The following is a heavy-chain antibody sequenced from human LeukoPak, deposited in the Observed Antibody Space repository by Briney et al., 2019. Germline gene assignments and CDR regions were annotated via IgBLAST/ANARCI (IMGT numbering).Heavy chain of an antibody. Sequence: ASVKVSCKASGYTLTNYAMNWVRQAPGQGLEWMGWINTNTGNPTYAQGFTGRFVFSLDTSVSTAYLQTSSLKAEDTAVYYCARTPIKLRYFDLNHRPSAAFDPWGQGTLVTVSS. J-gene: IGHJ5*02. D-gene: IGHD3-9*01. CDR2: INTNTGNP. V-gene: IGHV7-4-1*02. CDR1: GYTLTNYA. CDR3: ARTPIKLRYFDLNHRPSAAFDP.